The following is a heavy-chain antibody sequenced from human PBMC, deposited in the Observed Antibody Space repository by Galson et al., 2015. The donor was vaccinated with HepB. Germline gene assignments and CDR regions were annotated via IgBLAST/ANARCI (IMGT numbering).Heavy chain of an antibody. V-gene: IGHV1-24*01. CDR3: ATRSSGWYLRAFDI. Sequence: SVKVSCKVSGYTLTELSMHWVRQAPGKGLEWMGGFDPEDGETIYAQKFQGRVTMTEDTSTDTAYMELSSLRSEDTAVYYCATRSSGWYLRAFDIWGQGTMVTVSS. D-gene: IGHD6-19*01. J-gene: IGHJ3*02. CDR1: GYTLTELS. CDR2: FDPEDGET.